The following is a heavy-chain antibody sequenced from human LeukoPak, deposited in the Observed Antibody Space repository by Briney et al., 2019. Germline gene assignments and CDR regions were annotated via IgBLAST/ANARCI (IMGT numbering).Heavy chain of an antibody. CDR2: ISYDGSNN. J-gene: IGHJ3*02. V-gene: IGHV3-30*18. D-gene: IGHD6-19*01. CDR1: GFTFSSYG. CDR3: AKVIAVAGTGAFDI. Sequence: GGSLRLSCAASGFTFSSYGMHWVRQAPGKGLEWVAVISYDGSNNYYADSVKGRFTISRDNSKNTLYLQMNSLRAEDTAVYYCAKVIAVAGTGAFDIWGQGTMVTVSS.